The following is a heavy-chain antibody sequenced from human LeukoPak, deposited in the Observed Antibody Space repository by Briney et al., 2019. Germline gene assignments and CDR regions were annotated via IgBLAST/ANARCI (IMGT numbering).Heavy chain of an antibody. CDR1: GGTFSSYA. D-gene: IGHD3-22*01. CDR3: ARIPSQGYYDSSGYFDY. J-gene: IGHJ4*02. V-gene: IGHV1-69*04. CDR2: IIPILGIA. Sequence: SVKVSCKASGGTFSSYAISWVRQAPGQGLEWMGRIIPILGIANYAQKFQGRVTITADKSTSTAYMELSSLRSEDTAVYYCARIPSQGYYDSSGYFDYWGQGTLVTVSS.